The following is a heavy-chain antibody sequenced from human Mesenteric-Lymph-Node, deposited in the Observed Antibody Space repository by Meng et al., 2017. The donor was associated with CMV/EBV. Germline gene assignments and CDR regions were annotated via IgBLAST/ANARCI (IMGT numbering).Heavy chain of an antibody. J-gene: IGHJ4*02. CDR2: IYYSGST. V-gene: IGHV4-31*02. D-gene: IGHD3-22*01. CDR1: GYY. Sequence: GYYWSWIRQHPGKGLEWIGYIYYSGSTYYNPSLKSRVTISVDTSKNQFSLKLSSVTAADTAVYYCARARSPKYYYDSSGYGGGFDYWGQGTLVTVSS. CDR3: ARARSPKYYYDSSGYGGGFDY.